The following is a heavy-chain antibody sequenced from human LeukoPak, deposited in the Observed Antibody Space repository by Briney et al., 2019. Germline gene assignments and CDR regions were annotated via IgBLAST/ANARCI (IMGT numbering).Heavy chain of an antibody. CDR1: GFTFGDYT. J-gene: IGHJ4*02. Sequence: GGSLRLSCTTSGFTFGDYTIIWFRQAPGKGLEWVSFIRNAAYGGTREYAASVRGRFTISREDSKSVAYLQMDSLKTEDTAVYYCSRGPSSKNTVVTSFDYWGQGTLVTVSS. D-gene: IGHD4-23*01. V-gene: IGHV3-49*03. CDR3: SRGPSSKNTVVTSFDY. CDR2: IRNAAYGGTR.